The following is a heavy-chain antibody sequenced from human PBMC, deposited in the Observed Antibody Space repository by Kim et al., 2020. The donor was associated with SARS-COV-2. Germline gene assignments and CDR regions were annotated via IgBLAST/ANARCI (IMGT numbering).Heavy chain of an antibody. CDR2: IYYSGST. CDR3: ARDRSGYYFDY. V-gene: IGHV4-31*03. CDR1: GGSISSGGYY. J-gene: IGHJ4*02. D-gene: IGHD3-10*01. Sequence: SETLSLTCTVSGGSISSGGYYWSWIRQHPGKCLEWIGYIYYSGSTYYNPSLKSRVTISVDTSKNQFSLKLSSVTAADTAVYYCARDRSGYYFDYWGQGTLVTVSS.